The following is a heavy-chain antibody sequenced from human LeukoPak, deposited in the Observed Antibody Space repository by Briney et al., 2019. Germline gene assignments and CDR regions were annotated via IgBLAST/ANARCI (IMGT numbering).Heavy chain of an antibody. J-gene: IGHJ3*02. D-gene: IGHD3-16*01. CDR3: AAYDYVWGSYGGLSSDDAFDI. Sequence: LGASVKVSCKTSGYTFSNYGITWVRQAPGQGLEWMGWINPKSGATNYAQKFQGRVTMTRDTSISTAYMELSRLRSDDTAVYYCAAYDYVWGSYGGLSSDDAFDIWGQGTMVTVSS. CDR1: GYTFSNYG. V-gene: IGHV1-2*02. CDR2: INPKSGAT.